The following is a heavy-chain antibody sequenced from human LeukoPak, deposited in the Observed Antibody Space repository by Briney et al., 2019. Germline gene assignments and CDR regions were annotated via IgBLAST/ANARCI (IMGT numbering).Heavy chain of an antibody. CDR2: IYPGDSDT. CDR1: GYSFTSYW. Sequence: GESLKISCKGSGYSFTSYWIGWVRQMPGKGLEWMGIIYPGDSDTRYSPSFQGQVTISADKSISTAYLQWSSLKASGTAMYYCVRQGGEIEDAFDIWGQGTMVTVSS. J-gene: IGHJ3*02. D-gene: IGHD3-10*01. V-gene: IGHV5-51*01. CDR3: VRQGGEIEDAFDI.